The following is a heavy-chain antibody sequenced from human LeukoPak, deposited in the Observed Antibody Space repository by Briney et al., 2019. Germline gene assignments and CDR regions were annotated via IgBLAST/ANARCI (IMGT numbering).Heavy chain of an antibody. Sequence: GGSLRLSCAASGFTFSSYSLNWVRQAPGKGLEWVSSISSSSSYIYYADSVKGRFTISRDNAKNSLYLQMNSLRAEDAAVYYCARDYYGDYSSPFDYWGQGTLVTVSS. D-gene: IGHD4-17*01. CDR3: ARDYYGDYSSPFDY. V-gene: IGHV3-21*01. J-gene: IGHJ4*02. CDR2: ISSSSSYI. CDR1: GFTFSSYS.